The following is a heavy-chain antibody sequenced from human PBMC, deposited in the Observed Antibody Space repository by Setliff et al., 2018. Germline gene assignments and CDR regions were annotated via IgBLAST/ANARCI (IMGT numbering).Heavy chain of an antibody. CDR1: GGSIGSSSYY. D-gene: IGHD6-19*01. V-gene: IGHV4-39*01. CDR3: ARFSGSGWSYFDY. Sequence: PSETLSLTCTVSGGSIGSSSYYWGWIRQPPGKGLEWIGSIYYSGSTYYNPSLKSRVTISVDTSKNQFSLKLSSVTAADTAVYYCARFSGSGWSYFDYWGQGTLVTVSS. CDR2: IYYSGST. J-gene: IGHJ4*02.